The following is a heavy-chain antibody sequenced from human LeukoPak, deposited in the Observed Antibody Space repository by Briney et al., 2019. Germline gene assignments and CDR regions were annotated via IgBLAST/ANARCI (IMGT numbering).Heavy chain of an antibody. V-gene: IGHV3-23*01. J-gene: IGHJ3*02. CDR3: AAYCSSTSCYTAPGAFDI. CDR2: ISGSGGST. Sequence: GGSLRLSCAASGFTFSSYAMSWVRQAPGKGLEWVSAISGSGGSTYYADSVKGRFTISRDNSKNTLYLQMNSLRAEDTAVYYCAAYCSSTSCYTAPGAFDIWGQGTMVTVSS. D-gene: IGHD2-2*02. CDR1: GFTFSSYA.